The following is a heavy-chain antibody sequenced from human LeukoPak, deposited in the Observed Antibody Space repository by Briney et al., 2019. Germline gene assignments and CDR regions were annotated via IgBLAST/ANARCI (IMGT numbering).Heavy chain of an antibody. Sequence: PGGSLRLSCAASGFTFSSYSMNWVRQAPGKGLEWVASISSSGGYIYYGDAMKGRVTISRDIAKNSVFLQMSSLRAADTAVYYCPRGDNSGWINWFEPWGQGTLVSVSS. CDR1: GFTFSSYS. D-gene: IGHD6-19*01. CDR2: ISSSGGYI. V-gene: IGHV3-21*01. CDR3: PRGDNSGWINWFEP. J-gene: IGHJ5*02.